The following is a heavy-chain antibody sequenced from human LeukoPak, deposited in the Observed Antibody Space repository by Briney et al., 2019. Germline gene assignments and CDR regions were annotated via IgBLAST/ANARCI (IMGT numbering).Heavy chain of an antibody. CDR1: GITFSNAW. CDR2: IKSKTDGGTT. Sequence: PGGSPRLSCAASGITFSNAWMNWVRQAPGKGLEWVGRIKSKTDGGTTDYAAPVKGRFTISRDDSKDTLYLQMNSLKTEDTAVYYCTTGYYYDSSGYYDYWGQGTLVTVSS. J-gene: IGHJ4*02. CDR3: TTGYYYDSSGYYDY. V-gene: IGHV3-15*07. D-gene: IGHD3-22*01.